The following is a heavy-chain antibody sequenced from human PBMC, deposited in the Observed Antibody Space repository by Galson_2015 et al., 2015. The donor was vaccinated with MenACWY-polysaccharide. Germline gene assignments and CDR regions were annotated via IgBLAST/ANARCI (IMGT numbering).Heavy chain of an antibody. CDR1: GFTVSGNY. V-gene: IGHV3-53*01. D-gene: IGHD7-27*01. Sequence: SLRLSCAASGFTVSGNYMNWVRQAPGKGLEWVSSIYSDGNTYYADSVKGRFTISRDNSKNTLYLQMNRLRAEDTAVYYCARDLGRGHYFDCWGQGTLVTVSA. CDR3: ARDLGRGHYFDC. CDR2: IYSDGNT. J-gene: IGHJ4*02.